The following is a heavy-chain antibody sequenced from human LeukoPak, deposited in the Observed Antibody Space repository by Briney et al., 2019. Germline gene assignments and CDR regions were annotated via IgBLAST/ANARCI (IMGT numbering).Heavy chain of an antibody. D-gene: IGHD6-19*01. CDR1: GFSVSSNY. CDR3: ARSRDSSGWYPFQH. Sequence: GGSLRLSCAASGFSVSSNYMSWVRQAPGKGPEWVSVIYSDGRTEYPEYADSVKGRFTISRDKSKNTLYLQVNSLRAEDTAVYYCARSRDSSGWYPFQHWGQGTLVTVSS. V-gene: IGHV3-53*01. J-gene: IGHJ1*01. CDR2: IYSDGRTEYP.